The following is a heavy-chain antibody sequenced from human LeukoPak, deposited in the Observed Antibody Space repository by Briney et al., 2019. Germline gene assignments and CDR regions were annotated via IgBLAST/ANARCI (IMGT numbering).Heavy chain of an antibody. CDR3: ARVVVVAATDWFDP. V-gene: IGHV4-38-2*02. D-gene: IGHD2-15*01. Sequence: SETLSLPCTVSGYSISSGYYWGWIRQPPGKGLEWIGSIYHSGSTYYNPSLKSRVTISVDTSKNQFSLKLSSVTAADTAVYYCARVVVVAATDWFDPWGQGTLVTVSS. J-gene: IGHJ5*02. CDR2: IYHSGST. CDR1: GYSISSGYY.